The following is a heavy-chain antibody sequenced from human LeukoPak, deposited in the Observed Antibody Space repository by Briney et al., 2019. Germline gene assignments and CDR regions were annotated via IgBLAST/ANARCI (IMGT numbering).Heavy chain of an antibody. V-gene: IGHV3-23*01. Sequence: GGSLRLSCAASGFPFSTYAMAWVRQVPGKGLECLSSINDNGGSTYYADSVKGRFTISRDNSKNTLYLQMNSLRAEDTAVYYCASGSGSYRTPYYYMDVWGTGTTVTVSS. CDR2: INDNGGST. J-gene: IGHJ6*03. D-gene: IGHD3-10*01. CDR3: ASGSGSYRTPYYYMDV. CDR1: GFPFSTYA.